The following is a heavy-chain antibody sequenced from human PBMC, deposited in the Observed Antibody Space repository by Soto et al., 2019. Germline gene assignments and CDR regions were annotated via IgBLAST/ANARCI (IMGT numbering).Heavy chain of an antibody. CDR3: ARGGSSSDNGMDV. V-gene: IGHV3-48*02. Sequence: EVQLVESGGGLVQPGGSLRLSCAASGFSFSTYSMNWVRQAPGKGLEWVSYISSRSYTIYYVDSVKGRFTISRDNAKNSLYLQMNSLRDEDTAVYYCARGGSSSDNGMDVWGQGTTFTVSS. CDR2: ISSRSYTI. CDR1: GFSFSTYS. D-gene: IGHD6-6*01. J-gene: IGHJ6*02.